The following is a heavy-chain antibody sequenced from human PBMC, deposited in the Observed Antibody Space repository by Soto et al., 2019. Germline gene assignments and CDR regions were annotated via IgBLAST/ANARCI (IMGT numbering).Heavy chain of an antibody. V-gene: IGHV3-23*01. J-gene: IGHJ4*02. CDR1: GFTFSSYA. Sequence: EVQLLESGGGLVQPGATLRLSCAASGFTFSSYAMNWVRQAPGKGPEWVSFISGAGDSTYYADSVKGRFTISRDNSRNTLYLQMNSLRAEDTAMYFCAKRAGDGYLDYWGQGTLVTVSS. D-gene: IGHD4-17*01. CDR2: ISGAGDST. CDR3: AKRAGDGYLDY.